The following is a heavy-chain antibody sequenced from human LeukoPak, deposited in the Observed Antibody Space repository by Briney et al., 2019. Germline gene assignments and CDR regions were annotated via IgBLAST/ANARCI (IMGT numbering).Heavy chain of an antibody. CDR1: GFIFSDYY. J-gene: IGHJ4*02. Sequence: GGSLRLSCAASGFIFSDYYMSWIRQAPGKGLEWVSYISSSTRYTNYADSVKGRFTISRDNARNSLYLQMNSLRAEDTAVYYCARDLPPLRAPSGDYWGQGTLVTVSS. CDR2: ISSSTRYT. D-gene: IGHD3-10*01. V-gene: IGHV3-11*06. CDR3: ARDLPPLRAPSGDY.